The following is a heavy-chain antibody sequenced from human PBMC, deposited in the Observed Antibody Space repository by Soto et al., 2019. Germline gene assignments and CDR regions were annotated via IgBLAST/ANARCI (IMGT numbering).Heavy chain of an antibody. CDR2: ISYDGSNK. Sequence: QVQLVESGGGVVQPGRSLRLSCAASGFTFSSYAMHWVRQAPGKGLEWVAVISYDGSNKYYADSVKGRFTISRDNSKNTLYLQMNSLRAEDTAVYYCARDPGIFFWFDPWGQGTLVTVSS. D-gene: IGHD3-9*01. CDR3: ARDPGIFFWFDP. V-gene: IGHV3-30-3*01. J-gene: IGHJ5*02. CDR1: GFTFSSYA.